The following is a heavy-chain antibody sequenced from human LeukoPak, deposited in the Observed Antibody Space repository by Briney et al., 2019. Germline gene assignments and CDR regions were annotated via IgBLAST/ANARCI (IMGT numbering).Heavy chain of an antibody. V-gene: IGHV3-30-3*01. CDR2: ISYDGSNK. J-gene: IGHJ3*02. Sequence: GRSLRLSCAASGFTFSSYAMHWVRQAPGKGPEWVAVISYDGSNKYYADSVKGRFTISRDNSKNTLYLQMNSLRAEDTAVYYCARENDSSGHDAFDIWGQGTMVTVSS. CDR1: GFTFSSYA. CDR3: ARENDSSGHDAFDI. D-gene: IGHD3-22*01.